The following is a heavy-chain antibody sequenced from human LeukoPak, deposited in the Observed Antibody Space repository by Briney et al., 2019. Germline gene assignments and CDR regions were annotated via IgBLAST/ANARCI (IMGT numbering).Heavy chain of an antibody. D-gene: IGHD5-18*01. V-gene: IGHV3-23*01. J-gene: IGHJ4*02. Sequence: GGPLNPSCPPSGFTFSSFPLSWAGQAQGKGLEWVSAVISSGGSTNYADYVKGQFTISRDNSKNTVYLHMNNLRAEDTAVYYCAKEGRKTGNTYGYEFDSWGQGTLVTVSS. CDR3: AKEGRKTGNTYGYEFDS. CDR1: GFTFSSFP. CDR2: VISSGGST.